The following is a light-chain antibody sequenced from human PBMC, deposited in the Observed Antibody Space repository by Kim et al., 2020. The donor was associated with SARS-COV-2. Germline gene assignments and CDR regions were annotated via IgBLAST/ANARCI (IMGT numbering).Light chain of an antibody. CDR1: QGINTY. CDR3: QQFNSHPLT. CDR2: AAS. J-gene: IGKJ4*01. Sequence: QLTQSPSSLSASVGDRVTITCRASQGINTYLAWYQQKPEKAPKLLIHAASTLQSGVPSRFSGTGSGTDFTLTIYSLQPKDSATYYCQQFNSHPLTFGGGTKLEI. V-gene: IGKV1-9*01.